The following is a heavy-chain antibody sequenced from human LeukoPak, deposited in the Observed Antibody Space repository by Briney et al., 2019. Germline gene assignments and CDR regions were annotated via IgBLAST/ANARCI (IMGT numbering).Heavy chain of an antibody. D-gene: IGHD6-6*01. CDR3: ARVSPGSSSGYFQH. V-gene: IGHV1-2*02. Sequence: GASVKVSCKASGYTFTGYYMHWVRQAPGQGLEWMGWINPNSGGTNYAQKFQGRVTMTRDTSISTAYMELSRLRSDETAVYYCARVSPGSSSGYFQHWGQGTLVTVSS. CDR2: INPNSGGT. J-gene: IGHJ1*01. CDR1: GYTFTGYY.